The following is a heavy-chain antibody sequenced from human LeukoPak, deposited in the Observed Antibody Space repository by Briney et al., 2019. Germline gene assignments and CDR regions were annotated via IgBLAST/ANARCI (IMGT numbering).Heavy chain of an antibody. J-gene: IGHJ6*04. CDR3: ARPYCSGGSCRGGMDV. Sequence: GGSLRLSCAASGFTFSSYAMHWVRQAPGKGLEWVAVISCDGSNKYYADSVKGRFTISRDNSKNTLYLQMNSLRAEDTAVYYCARPYCSGGSCRGGMDVWGKGTTVTVSS. D-gene: IGHD2-15*01. CDR1: GFTFSSYA. CDR2: ISCDGSNK. V-gene: IGHV3-30*04.